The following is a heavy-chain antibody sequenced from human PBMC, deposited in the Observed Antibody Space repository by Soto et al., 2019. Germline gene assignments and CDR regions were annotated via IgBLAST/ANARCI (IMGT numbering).Heavy chain of an antibody. CDR3: ARVVAGVLVGATILYYCGMDV. Sequence: SVKVSCKASGGTFSSYTISWVRQAPGQGLEWMGRIIPILGIANYAQKFQGRVTITADKSTSTAYMELSSLRSEDTAVYYCARVVAGVLVGATILYYCGMDVWGQGTTVTVSS. CDR2: IIPILGIA. J-gene: IGHJ6*02. CDR1: GGTFSSYT. V-gene: IGHV1-69*02. D-gene: IGHD1-26*01.